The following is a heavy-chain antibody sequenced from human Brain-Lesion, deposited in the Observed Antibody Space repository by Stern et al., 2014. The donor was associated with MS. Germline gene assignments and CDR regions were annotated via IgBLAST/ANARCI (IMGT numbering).Heavy chain of an antibody. Sequence: VQLVESGPEVKKPGSSVQVSCKASGGTFGTYPITWLRQAPGQGLEWMGWIIPIFGSPNYAQKFQGRVTITADRSTTTVYMKLSSLKSDDAAVYYCAKDGPALVTNWFDPWGRGTLVTVSS. CDR3: AKDGPALVTNWFDP. D-gene: IGHD5-18*01. J-gene: IGHJ5*02. CDR1: GGTFGTYP. CDR2: IIPIFGSP. V-gene: IGHV1-69*06.